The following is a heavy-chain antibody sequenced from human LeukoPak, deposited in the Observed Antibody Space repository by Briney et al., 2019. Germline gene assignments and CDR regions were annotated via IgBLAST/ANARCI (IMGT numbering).Heavy chain of an antibody. CDR1: GFTFSSYG. CDR3: AKDSNMAARPADY. Sequence: GRSLRLSCAASGFTFSSYGMHWVRQAPGKGLEWVAVISYDGSNKYYADSVKGRFTISRDNSKNTLYLQMNSLRAEDTAVYYCAKDSNMAARPADYWGQGTLVTVSS. V-gene: IGHV3-30*18. J-gene: IGHJ4*02. D-gene: IGHD6-6*01. CDR2: ISYDGSNK.